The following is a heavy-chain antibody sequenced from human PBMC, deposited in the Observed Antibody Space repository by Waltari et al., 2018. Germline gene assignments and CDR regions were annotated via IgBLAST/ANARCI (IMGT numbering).Heavy chain of an antibody. CDR1: GYSISSGYY. Sequence: QVQLQESGPGLVKPSETLSLTCAVSGYSISSGYYWGWVRQPPGTGLEWLASIYQSGKTFSNPSLKRRVTMSLDTSKNQFSLKLSSVTAADTAVYYCARDRSATGATLDAFDLWGQGTMVTVSS. D-gene: IGHD1-1*01. CDR3: ARDRSATGATLDAFDL. J-gene: IGHJ3*01. V-gene: IGHV4-38-2*02. CDR2: IYQSGKT.